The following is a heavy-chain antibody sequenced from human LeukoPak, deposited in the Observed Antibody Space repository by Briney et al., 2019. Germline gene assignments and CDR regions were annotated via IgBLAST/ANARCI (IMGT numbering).Heavy chain of an antibody. CDR1: GGSISSGGYY. J-gene: IGHJ4*02. CDR3: ARGSSGWYRYFDY. CDR2: INHSGST. V-gene: IGHV4-30-2*01. Sequence: SQTLSLTCTVSGGSISSGGYYWSWIRQPPGKGLEWIGEINHSGSTNYNPSLKSRVTISVDTSKNQFSLKLSSVTAADTAVYYCARGSSGWYRYFDYWGQGTLVTVSS. D-gene: IGHD6-19*01.